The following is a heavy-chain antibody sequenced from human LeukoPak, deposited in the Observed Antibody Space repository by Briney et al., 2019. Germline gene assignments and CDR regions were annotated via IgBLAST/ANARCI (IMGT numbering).Heavy chain of an antibody. Sequence: PGGSLRLSCAASGFTFRSYWMSWVRQAPGEGLEWVSAISGSGGSTYNADSVKGRFTISRDNSKNTMYLQMNSLRAEDTAVYYCAEDHYGDYFSTGAFDIWGQGTTVIVSS. CDR2: ISGSGGST. CDR1: GFTFRSYW. J-gene: IGHJ3*02. V-gene: IGHV3-23*01. D-gene: IGHD4-17*01. CDR3: AEDHYGDYFSTGAFDI.